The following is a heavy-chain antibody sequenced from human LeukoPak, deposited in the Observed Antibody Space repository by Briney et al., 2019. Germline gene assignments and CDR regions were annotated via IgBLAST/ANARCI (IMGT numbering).Heavy chain of an antibody. CDR2: VSSSGST. Sequence: SETLSLTCSVSGDSITYFYWSWIRQAAGKGLEWIGRVSSSGSTDYNASLKSRVTMSVDTSKNQLSLKMISVTAADTAVYYCARVYSSWYLDYWGQGTLVTVSS. CDR1: GDSITYFY. CDR3: ARVYSSWYLDY. J-gene: IGHJ4*02. V-gene: IGHV4-4*07. D-gene: IGHD6-6*01.